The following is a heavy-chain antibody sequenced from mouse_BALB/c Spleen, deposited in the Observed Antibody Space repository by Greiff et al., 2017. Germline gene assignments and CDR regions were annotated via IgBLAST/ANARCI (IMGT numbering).Heavy chain of an antibody. CDR3: ARGDGNYRFAD. Sequence: EVKLMESGPGLVKPSQSLSLTCSVTGYSITSGYYWNWIRQFPGNKLEWMGSISYDGSNNYNPSLKNRISITRDTSKNQFFLKLNSVTTEDTATYDCARGDGNYRFADWGQGTLVTVSA. J-gene: IGHJ3*01. CDR2: ISYDGSN. CDR1: GYSITSGYY. D-gene: IGHD2-1*01. V-gene: IGHV3-6*02.